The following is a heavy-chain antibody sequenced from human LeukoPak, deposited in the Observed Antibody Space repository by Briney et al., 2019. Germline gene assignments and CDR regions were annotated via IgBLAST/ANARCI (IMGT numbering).Heavy chain of an antibody. CDR1: GFTFSTYW. CDR3: ARDSAGNVS. D-gene: IGHD6-13*01. CDR2: IKQDGSEK. Sequence: GGSLRLSCAASGFTFSTYWMSWVRQAPGKGLEWVANIKQDGSEKYYVDSVKGRFTISRENSKNSLYLQMNSLRPEDTAMYYGARDSAGNVSSGQGTLVTASS. V-gene: IGHV3-7*01. J-gene: IGHJ5*02.